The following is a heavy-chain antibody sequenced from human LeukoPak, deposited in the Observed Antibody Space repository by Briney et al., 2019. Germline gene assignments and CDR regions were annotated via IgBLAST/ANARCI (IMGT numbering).Heavy chain of an antibody. CDR1: GYTFTGYY. V-gene: IGHV1-2*02. CDR2: INPNSADT. J-gene: IGHJ6*02. D-gene: IGHD1-1*01. CDR3: ARRNFPSGMDV. Sequence: ASVKVSCKASGYTFTGYYVHWVRQAPGQGLEWMGGINPNSADTNYAQKFQGRVTMTRDTSISTAYMELSRLRSDDTAVYYCARRNFPSGMDVWGQGTMVTVSS.